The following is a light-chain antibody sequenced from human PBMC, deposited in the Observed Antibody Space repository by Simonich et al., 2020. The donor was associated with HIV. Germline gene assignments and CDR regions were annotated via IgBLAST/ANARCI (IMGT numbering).Light chain of an antibody. V-gene: IGLV2-23*01. CDR2: ANN. J-gene: IGLJ1*01. CDR1: SSDVNF. CDR3: CSYAGSASYYV. Sequence: QSALTQPASVSGSPGQSITISCTITSSDVNFVSWFQHHPGKAPTLLISANNTRPSGISNRFSGSKSGNTASLTIAVLQAEDEADYYCCSYAGSASYYVFGTGTKVTVL.